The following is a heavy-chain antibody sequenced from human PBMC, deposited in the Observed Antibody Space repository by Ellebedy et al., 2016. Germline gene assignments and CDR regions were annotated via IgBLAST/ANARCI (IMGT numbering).Heavy chain of an antibody. V-gene: IGHV3-23*01. CDR1: GFTFKTHA. CDR3: AKHETDGDYYFDL. Sequence: GGSLRLXXAASGFTFKTHAMSWVRQAPGEGLEWVSTLSGSGPKTYYADSVQGRFTISRDNSKSTLYLQMNSLRAEDTAVYYCAKHETDGDYYFDLWGRGTLVTVSS. CDR2: LSGSGPKT. D-gene: IGHD2-21*01. J-gene: IGHJ2*01.